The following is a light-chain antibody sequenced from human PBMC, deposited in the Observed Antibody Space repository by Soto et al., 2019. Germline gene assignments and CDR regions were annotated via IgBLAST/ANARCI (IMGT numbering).Light chain of an antibody. CDR3: QQYNNWPPRYT. CDR1: QSVSSN. J-gene: IGKJ2*01. Sequence: EIVMTQSPATLSVSPGERATLSCRASQSVSSNLAWYQQKRGQAPRLLIYGASTRATGIPARCSGSGYGTEFTLTISSLQSEDFAVYYCQQYNNWPPRYTFGQGTKLEIK. V-gene: IGKV3-15*01. CDR2: GAS.